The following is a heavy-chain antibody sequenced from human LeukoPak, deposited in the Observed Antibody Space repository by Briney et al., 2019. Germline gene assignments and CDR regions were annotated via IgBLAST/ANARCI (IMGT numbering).Heavy chain of an antibody. CDR1: GYTFTSYD. Sequence: ASVKVSCKASGYTFTSYDINWVRQATGQGLEWMGWMNPNSGNTGYAQKFQGRVTMTRNTSISKAYMELSSLRSEDTAVYYCARGAYSNQVGWFDPWGQGTLVTVSS. CDR2: MNPNSGNT. V-gene: IGHV1-8*01. D-gene: IGHD6-13*01. CDR3: ARGAYSNQVGWFDP. J-gene: IGHJ5*02.